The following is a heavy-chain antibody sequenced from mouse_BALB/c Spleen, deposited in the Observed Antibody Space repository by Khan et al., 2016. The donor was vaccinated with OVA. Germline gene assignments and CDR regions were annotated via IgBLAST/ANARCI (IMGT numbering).Heavy chain of an antibody. CDR2: ISYSGGT. Sequence: DVQLQDSGPGLVKPSQSLSLTCTVTGYSITSGYAWNWIRQFPGNKLEWMGYISYSGGTSYNPSLKSRISITRDTSKNQFFLQLNSVTTEDTATYYCARGNYYGYYFDYWGQGTPLTVSS. V-gene: IGHV3-2*02. D-gene: IGHD1-1*01. J-gene: IGHJ2*01. CDR1: GYSITSGYA. CDR3: ARGNYYGYYFDY.